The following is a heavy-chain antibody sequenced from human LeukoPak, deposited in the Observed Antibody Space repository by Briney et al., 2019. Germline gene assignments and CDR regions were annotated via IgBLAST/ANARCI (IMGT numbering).Heavy chain of an antibody. V-gene: IGHV4-61*02. Sequence: SETLSLTCTVSGGSISSGSYYWSWIRQPAGKGLEWIGRIYTSGSTNYNPSLKSRATISVDTSKNQFSLKLSSVTAADTAVYYCARDVLLWFGGENWFDPWGQGTLVTVSS. CDR1: GGSISSGSYY. J-gene: IGHJ5*02. CDR3: ARDVLLWFGGENWFDP. CDR2: IYTSGST. D-gene: IGHD3-10*01.